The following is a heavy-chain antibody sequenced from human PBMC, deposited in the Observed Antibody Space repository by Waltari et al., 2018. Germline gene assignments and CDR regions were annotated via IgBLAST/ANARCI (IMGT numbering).Heavy chain of an antibody. CDR3: ARDGYYYDSSGYKIRPFDY. CDR1: GGSISSYY. CDR2: IYYSGST. Sequence: QVQLQESGPGRVKPSETLSLPCTVSGGSISSYYCRWIRQPPGKGLEWIGYIYYSGSTNYNPSLKSRVTISVDTSKNQFSLKLSSVTAADTAVYYCARDGYYYDSSGYKIRPFDYWGQGTLVTVSS. V-gene: IGHV4-59*01. D-gene: IGHD3-22*01. J-gene: IGHJ4*02.